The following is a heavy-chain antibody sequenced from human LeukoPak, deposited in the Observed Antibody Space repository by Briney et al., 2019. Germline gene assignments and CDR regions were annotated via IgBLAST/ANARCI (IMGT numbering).Heavy chain of an antibody. J-gene: IGHJ6*02. CDR2: IIPIFGTA. D-gene: IGHD4-17*01. V-gene: IGHV1-69*13. CDR3: ARDPPGDYYYYYGMDV. CDR1: GGTFSSYA. Sequence: APVKVSCKASGGTFSSYAISWVRQAPGQGLEWMGGIIPIFGTANYAQKFQGRVTITADESTSTAYMELSSLRSEDTAVYYCARDPPGDYYYYYGMDVWGQGTTVTVSS.